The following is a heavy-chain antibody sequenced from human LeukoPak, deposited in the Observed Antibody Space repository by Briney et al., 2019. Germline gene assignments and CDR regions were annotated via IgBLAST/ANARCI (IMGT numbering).Heavy chain of an antibody. Sequence: GGSLRLSCAASGFTFSSHSMSWVRQAPGKGLDWVSSIDSSSSHIYYADSMEGRLTISRDTSTNTVYLQMNSLRAEDTAVYYCARSRLGYSNFDFWGQGALVTVSS. CDR1: GFTFSSHS. CDR2: IDSSSSHI. CDR3: ARSRLGYSNFDF. D-gene: IGHD4-11*01. J-gene: IGHJ4*02. V-gene: IGHV3-21*04.